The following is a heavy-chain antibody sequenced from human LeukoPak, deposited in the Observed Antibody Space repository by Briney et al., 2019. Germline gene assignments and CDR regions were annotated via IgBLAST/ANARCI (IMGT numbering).Heavy chain of an antibody. D-gene: IGHD3-22*01. CDR2: VRSKANNYAT. CDR1: GFNFSGSA. J-gene: IGHJ4*02. V-gene: IGHV3-73*01. Sequence: GGSLRLSCAASGFNFSGSAMHWVRQASGNGLEWVGRVRSKANNYATAYAASVKGRFTISRDNAKNSLYLQMDSLRAEDTAVYYCVRGDSRDYWGQGTLITVSS. CDR3: VRGDSRDY.